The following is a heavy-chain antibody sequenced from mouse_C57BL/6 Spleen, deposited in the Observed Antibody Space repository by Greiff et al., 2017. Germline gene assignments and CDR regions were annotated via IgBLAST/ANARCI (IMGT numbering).Heavy chain of an antibody. J-gene: IGHJ4*01. CDR3: ARHEVQIYYGNYVGAMDY. CDR2: FYPGSGSI. V-gene: IGHV1-62-2*01. CDR1: GYTFTEYT. D-gene: IGHD2-1*01. Sequence: QVQLKESGAELVKPGASVKLSCKASGYTFTEYTIHWVKQRSGQGLEWIGWFYPGSGSIKYNEKFKDKATLTADKSSSTVYMELSRLTSEDSAVYFCARHEVQIYYGNYVGAMDYWGQGTSVTVSS.